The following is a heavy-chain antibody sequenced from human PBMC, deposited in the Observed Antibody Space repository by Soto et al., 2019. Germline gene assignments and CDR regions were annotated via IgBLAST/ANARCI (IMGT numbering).Heavy chain of an antibody. V-gene: IGHV3-43*01. D-gene: IGHD6-19*01. CDR1: GFTFDDYT. J-gene: IGHJ4*02. Sequence: GGSLRLSCAASGFTFDDYTMHWVRQAPGKGLEWVSLISWDGGSTYYADSVKGRFTISRDNSKNSLYLQMNSLRTEDTAVYYCARDPAEQWLANFDYWGQGTLVTVSS. CDR3: ARDPAEQWLANFDY. CDR2: ISWDGGST.